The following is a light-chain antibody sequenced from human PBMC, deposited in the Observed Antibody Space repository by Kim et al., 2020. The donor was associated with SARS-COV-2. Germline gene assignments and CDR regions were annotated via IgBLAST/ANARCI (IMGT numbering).Light chain of an antibody. CDR2: WAS. CDR1: QSVLYSSTNKNY. Sequence: ATINCKSSQSVLYSSTNKNYLAWYQQKPGQPPKLLIYWASTRESGVPDRFSGSGSGTDFTLTISSLQAEDVAVYYCQQYYSTPRTFGGGTRWIS. J-gene: IGKJ4*01. V-gene: IGKV4-1*01. CDR3: QQYYSTPRT.